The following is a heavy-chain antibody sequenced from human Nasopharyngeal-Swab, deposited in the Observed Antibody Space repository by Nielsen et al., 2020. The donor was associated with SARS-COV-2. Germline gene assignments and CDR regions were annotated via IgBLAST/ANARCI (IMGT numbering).Heavy chain of an antibody. V-gene: IGHV3-30*18. D-gene: IGHD3-10*01. J-gene: IGHJ6*02. Sequence: GGSLRLSCAASGFTFSSYGMHWVRQAPGQGLEWVAVIPYDGSNKYYADSVKGRFTISRDNSKNTLYLQMNSLRAEDTAVYYCAKDGMVRGVIGYYGMDVWGQGTTVTVSS. CDR3: AKDGMVRGVIGYYGMDV. CDR1: GFTFSSYG. CDR2: IPYDGSNK.